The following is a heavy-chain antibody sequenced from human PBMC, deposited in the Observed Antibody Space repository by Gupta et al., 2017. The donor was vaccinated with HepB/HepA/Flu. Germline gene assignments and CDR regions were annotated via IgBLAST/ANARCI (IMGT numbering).Heavy chain of an antibody. CDR3: ARDRAFYMDV. CDR1: GFIFSHQG. Sequence: QVRLVESGGGVVQSERSLRLSRTAPGFIFSHQGMHWVRQAPGKGPEWLELIWYDGSHKYYADSVKGRFTISRDDSKNTVYLEMNSLRDEDTATYYCARDRAFYMDVWGKGTTVSVSS. CDR2: IWYDGSHK. J-gene: IGHJ6*03. V-gene: IGHV3-33*08.